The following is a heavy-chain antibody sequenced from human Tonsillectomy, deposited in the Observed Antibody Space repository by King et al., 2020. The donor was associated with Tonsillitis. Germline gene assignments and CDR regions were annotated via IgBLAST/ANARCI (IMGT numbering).Heavy chain of an antibody. V-gene: IGHV3-23*04. CDR1: GLTFSSYA. CDR3: AKDFDYYGSGSYVDY. CDR2: ISGSGGST. D-gene: IGHD3-10*01. J-gene: IGHJ4*02. Sequence: VQLVESGGGLVQPGGSLRLSCAASGLTFSSYAMSWVRQAPGKGLEWVSVISGSGGSTYYADSVKGRFTISRDNSKNTLYLQMNSLRAEDTAVYYCAKDFDYYGSGSYVDYWGQGTLVTVAA.